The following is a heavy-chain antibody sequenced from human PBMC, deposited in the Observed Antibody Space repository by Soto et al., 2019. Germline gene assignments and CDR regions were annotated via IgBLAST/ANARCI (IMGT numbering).Heavy chain of an antibody. CDR2: ISGSGGST. J-gene: IGHJ6*02. CDR3: AKAWRGGRYYYYGMDV. V-gene: IGHV3-23*01. CDR1: GFTFSSYA. D-gene: IGHD3-10*01. Sequence: GGSLRLSCAASGFTFSSYAMSWVRQAPGKGLEWVSAISGSGGSTYYADSVKGRFTISRDNSKNTLYLQMNSLRAEDTAVYYCAKAWRGGRYYYYGMDVWGQGTTVTVSS.